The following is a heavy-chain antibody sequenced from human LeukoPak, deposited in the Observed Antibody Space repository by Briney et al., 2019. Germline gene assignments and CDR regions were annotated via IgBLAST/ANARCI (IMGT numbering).Heavy chain of an antibody. Sequence: SETLSLTCTVSGGSISSYYWSWIRQPPGKGLEWIGYIYYSGSTNYNPSLKSRVTISVDTSKNQFSLNLSSVTAADTAVYYCARHISGSYAHFDYWGQGTRVTVSS. V-gene: IGHV4-59*08. CDR1: GGSISSYY. J-gene: IGHJ4*02. D-gene: IGHD1-26*01. CDR3: ARHISGSYAHFDY. CDR2: IYYSGST.